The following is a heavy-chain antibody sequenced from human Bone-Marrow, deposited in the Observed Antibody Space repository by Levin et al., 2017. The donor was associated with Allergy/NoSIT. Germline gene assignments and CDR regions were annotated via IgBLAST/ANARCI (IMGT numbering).Heavy chain of an antibody. Sequence: GESLKISCAVSGFTFSNAWMSWVRQAPGKGLEWVGRIKSKTDGGTTDYAAPVKGRFTISGDDSKNTLYLQMNSLKTEDTAVYYCTTGGGTTAFDYWGQGTLVSVSS. CDR1: GFTFSNAW. CDR2: IKSKTDGGTT. V-gene: IGHV3-15*01. CDR3: TTGGGTTAFDY. D-gene: IGHD1-7*01. J-gene: IGHJ4*02.